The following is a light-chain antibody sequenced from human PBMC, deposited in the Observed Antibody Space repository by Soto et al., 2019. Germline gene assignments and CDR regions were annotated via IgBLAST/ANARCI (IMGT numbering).Light chain of an antibody. V-gene: IGLV2-8*01. CDR3: SSYAGSNTYV. Sequence: QSALTQPPSASGSPGQSVTISCTGTSSDVGGYNFVSWYQQHPDKAPKLMIYDVTKRPSGVPDRFSGSKSGNTASLTVSGLQAEDEADYYCSSYAGSNTYVFGTGTKLTVL. J-gene: IGLJ1*01. CDR1: SSDVGGYNF. CDR2: DVT.